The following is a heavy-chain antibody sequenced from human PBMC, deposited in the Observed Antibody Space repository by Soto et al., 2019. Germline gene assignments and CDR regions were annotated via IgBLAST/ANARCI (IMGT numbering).Heavy chain of an antibody. CDR2: IYHSGST. Sequence: SETLSLTCAVSGGSISSGGYSWSWIRQPPGKCLEWIGYIYHSGSTYYNPSLKSRVTISVDRSKNQFSLKLSSVTAADTAVYYCARDRGSYSYLDYWGQGTVVTHSS. D-gene: IGHD1-26*01. CDR3: ARDRGSYSYLDY. CDR1: GGSISSGGYS. V-gene: IGHV4-30-2*01. J-gene: IGHJ4*01.